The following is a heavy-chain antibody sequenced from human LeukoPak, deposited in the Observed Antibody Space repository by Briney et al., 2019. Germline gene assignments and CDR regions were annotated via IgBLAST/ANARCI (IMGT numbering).Heavy chain of an antibody. CDR2: ISWDGGST. J-gene: IGHJ6*03. CDR1: GFTFDDYA. Sequence: GGSLRLSCAASGFTFDDYAVHWVRHAPGKGLEWVSLISWDGGSTYYADSVKGRFTISRDNSKNSLYLQMNSLRAEDTALYYCAKDLYGSGSYYLDAWGKGTTVTVSS. D-gene: IGHD3-10*01. CDR3: AKDLYGSGSYYLDA. V-gene: IGHV3-43D*04.